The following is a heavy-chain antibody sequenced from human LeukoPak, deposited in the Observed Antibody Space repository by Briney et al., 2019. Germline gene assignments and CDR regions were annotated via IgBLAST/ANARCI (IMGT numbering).Heavy chain of an antibody. V-gene: IGHV4-39*01. CDR3: ARSSSGGSQLGNY. D-gene: IGHD2-15*01. CDR2: IYYSGST. J-gene: IGHJ4*02. CDR1: GGSISSSSYY. Sequence: PSETLSLTCTVSGGSISSSSYYWGWIRQPPGKGLEWIGSIYYSGSTYYNPSLKSRVTISVDTSKNQFSLKLSSVTAADTAVYYCARSSSGGSQLGNYWGQGTLVTVSS.